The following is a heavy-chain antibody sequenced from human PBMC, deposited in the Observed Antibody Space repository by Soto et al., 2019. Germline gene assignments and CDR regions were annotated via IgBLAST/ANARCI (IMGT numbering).Heavy chain of an antibody. V-gene: IGHV4-31*03. J-gene: IGHJ4*02. Sequence: PSETLSLTCTVSGGSISSGGYHWSWIRQHPGKGLEWIGYIYYSGSTYYNPSLKSRVTISVDTSKNQFSLKLSSVTAADTAVYYCARDTGAVTTPYYFDYWGQGTLVTVSS. CDR2: IYYSGST. D-gene: IGHD4-17*01. CDR3: ARDTGAVTTPYYFDY. CDR1: GGSISSGGYH.